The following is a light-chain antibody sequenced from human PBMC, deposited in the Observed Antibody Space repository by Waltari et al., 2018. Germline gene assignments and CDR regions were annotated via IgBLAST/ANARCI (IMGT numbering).Light chain of an antibody. J-gene: IGKJ2*01. CDR1: QGVSSSS. CDR3: QHHATPPYT. V-gene: IGKV3-20*01. CDR2: GAS. Sequence: EIALRQSPDTLSLSPGDRATPSCRASQGVSSSSLVWFQQKPGQALRLLIYGASTRATGIPDRFSGSGSGADFTLTISRLEPEDFAVYYCQHHATPPYTFGQGTKLEIK.